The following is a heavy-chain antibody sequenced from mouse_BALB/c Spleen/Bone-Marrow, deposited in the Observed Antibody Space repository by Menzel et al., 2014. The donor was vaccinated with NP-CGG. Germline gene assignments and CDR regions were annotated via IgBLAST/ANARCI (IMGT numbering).Heavy chain of an antibody. CDR2: INPDSSTI. CDR3: ARTEVRRGYYAMDY. Sequence: EAQLAESGGGPVQPGGSLKLSCAASGFDFSRYWMSWVRQAPGKGLEWIGEINPDSSTINYTPSLKDKFIISRDNAKNTLYLQMSNVRSEDTALYYCARTEVRRGYYAMDYWGQGTSVTVSS. CDR1: GFDFSRYW. J-gene: IGHJ4*01. D-gene: IGHD2-14*01. V-gene: IGHV4-1*02.